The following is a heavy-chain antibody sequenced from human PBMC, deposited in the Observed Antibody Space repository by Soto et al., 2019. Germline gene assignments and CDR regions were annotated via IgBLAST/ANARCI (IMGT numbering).Heavy chain of an antibody. D-gene: IGHD3-10*01. J-gene: IGHJ4*02. CDR2: IIPIFGTA. CDR3: ARVRVIRGVIPSHFGL. CDR1: GGTFSSYA. V-gene: IGHV1-69*06. Sequence: SVKVSCKASGGTFSSYAISGVRQAPGQGLEWMGGIIPIFGTANYAQKFQGRVSITADKSTSTAYMDLNSLRSDDTAVYYCARVRVIRGVIPSHFGLWGQGTQVTVSS.